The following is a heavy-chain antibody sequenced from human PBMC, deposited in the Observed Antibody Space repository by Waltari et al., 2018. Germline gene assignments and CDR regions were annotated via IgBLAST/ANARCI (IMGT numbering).Heavy chain of an antibody. V-gene: IGHV3-23*01. Sequence: EVQLLESGGGLVQPGGSLRLSCAASGFTFSSYAMSWVRQAPGKGLEWGSASRGSVGRTYYADSEKGRFTISRDNSKNTLYLQMNSLRAEDTAVYYCAKGPKWELLPEPYFDYWGQGTLVTVSS. J-gene: IGHJ4*02. D-gene: IGHD1-26*01. CDR2: SRGSVGRT. CDR1: GFTFSSYA. CDR3: AKGPKWELLPEPYFDY.